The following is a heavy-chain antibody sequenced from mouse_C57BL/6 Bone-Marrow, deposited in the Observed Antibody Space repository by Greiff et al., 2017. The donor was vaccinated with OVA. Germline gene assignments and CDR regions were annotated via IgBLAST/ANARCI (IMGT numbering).Heavy chain of an antibody. CDR1: GYTFTSYW. J-gene: IGHJ1*03. Sequence: QVQLQQPGAELVKPGASVKLSCKASGYTFTSYWMQWVKQRPGQGLEWIGEIDPSDSYTNYNQKFKGKATLTVDTSSSTAYMQLSSLTSEDSAVYYCASSYDGYDGWYFDVWGTGTTGTVSS. CDR2: IDPSDSYT. CDR3: ASSYDGYDGWYFDV. V-gene: IGHV1-50*01. D-gene: IGHD2-3*01.